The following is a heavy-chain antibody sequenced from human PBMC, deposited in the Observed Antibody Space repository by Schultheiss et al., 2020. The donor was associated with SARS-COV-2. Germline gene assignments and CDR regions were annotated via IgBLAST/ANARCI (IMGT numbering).Heavy chain of an antibody. J-gene: IGHJ4*02. CDR1: GGSVSSGSYY. D-gene: IGHD3-22*01. V-gene: IGHV3-53*01. CDR3: ARDISAWGIYYDSSGYSPNFDY. CDR2: ITYTGDT. Sequence: ETLSLTCTVSGGSVSSGSYYWYWIRQPPGKGLEWVSTITYTGDTYYTDSVKGRFTISRDNSKNTLYLQMNSLRAEDTAVYYCARDISAWGIYYDSSGYSPNFDYWGQGALVTVSS.